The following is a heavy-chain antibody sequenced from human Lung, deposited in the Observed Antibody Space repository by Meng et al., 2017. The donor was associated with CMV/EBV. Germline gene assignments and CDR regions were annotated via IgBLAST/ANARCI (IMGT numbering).Heavy chain of an antibody. CDR2: VYPGDPDM. V-gene: IGHV5-51*07. Sequence: GESLKISCKGSGYTFTKYWIGWVHQMPGKGLEWMGIVYPGDPDMRYSPSFQGQVTISADKSINTAYLQWSSLKASDSAMYYCARRGEDSSLPDYYFYGMDVWGQGXTVTVSS. J-gene: IGHJ6*02. D-gene: IGHD6-6*01. CDR1: GYTFTKYW. CDR3: ARRGEDSSLPDYYFYGMDV.